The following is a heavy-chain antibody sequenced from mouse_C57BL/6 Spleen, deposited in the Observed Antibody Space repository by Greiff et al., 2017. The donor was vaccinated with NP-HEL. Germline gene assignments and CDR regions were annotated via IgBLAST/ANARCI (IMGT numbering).Heavy chain of an antibody. J-gene: IGHJ2*01. CDR3: AKAPVDLRAY. CDR1: GYTFTSYW. V-gene: IGHV1-55*01. Sequence: QVHVKQPGAELVKPGASVKMSCKASGYTFTSYWITWVKQRPGQGLEWIGDIYPGSGSTNYNEKFKSKATLTVDTSSSTAYMQLSSLTSEDSAVYYCAKAPVDLRAYWGQGTTLTVSS. CDR2: IYPGSGST. D-gene: IGHD1-3*01.